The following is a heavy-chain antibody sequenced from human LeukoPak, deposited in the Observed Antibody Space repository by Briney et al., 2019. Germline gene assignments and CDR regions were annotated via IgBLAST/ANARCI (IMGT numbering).Heavy chain of an antibody. CDR3: ARGYYYGSGTYDHFDY. CDR1: GYTFTAYY. Sequence: ASVKVSCKASGYTFTAYYIHWVRQAPGQGLEWMGWISPNSGGTDYAQKFQGRVTMTRDTSISTAYMELSSLRSDDTAVYYCARGYYYGSGTYDHFDYWGQGTLVTVSS. CDR2: ISPNSGGT. J-gene: IGHJ4*02. V-gene: IGHV1-2*02. D-gene: IGHD3-10*01.